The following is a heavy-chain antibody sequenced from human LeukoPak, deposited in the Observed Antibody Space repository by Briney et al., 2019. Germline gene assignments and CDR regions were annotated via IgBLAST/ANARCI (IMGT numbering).Heavy chain of an antibody. CDR1: GYTFTDYY. J-gene: IGHJ6*03. CDR3: ARALGWGGSSYSYYYMDV. V-gene: IGHV1-8*02. CDR2: INPNSGNA. D-gene: IGHD1-26*01. Sequence: GASVKVSCKPSGYTFTDYYMHWVRQAPGQGLEWMGWINPNSGNAGYAQKFQGRVTMTRNTSISTAYMELSSLRSEDTAVYYCARALGWGGSSYSYYYMDVWDKGTTVTVSS.